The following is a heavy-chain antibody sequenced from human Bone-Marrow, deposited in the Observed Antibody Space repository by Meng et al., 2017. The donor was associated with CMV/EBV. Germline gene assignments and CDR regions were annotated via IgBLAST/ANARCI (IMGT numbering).Heavy chain of an antibody. CDR3: ARATDFWSGYLKFYYYGMDV. Sequence: GESLKISCAASGFTFSDYYMSWIRQAPGKGLEWVSSISSSSSYIYYADSVKGRFTISRDNAKNSLYLQMNSLRAEDTAVYYCARATDFWSGYLKFYYYGMDVWGQGTTVTVSS. CDR2: ISSSSSYI. D-gene: IGHD3-3*01. CDR1: GFTFSDYY. V-gene: IGHV3-11*06. J-gene: IGHJ6*02.